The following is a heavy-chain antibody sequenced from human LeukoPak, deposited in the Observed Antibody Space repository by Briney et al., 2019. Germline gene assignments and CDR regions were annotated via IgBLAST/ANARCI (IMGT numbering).Heavy chain of an antibody. CDR3: ARDPDYDENTNT. D-gene: IGHD4-17*01. Sequence: ASVKVSCKASGYIFTGYYVNWVRQAPGQGLEWMGWINPSGGGTKIASKFQGRVTMTSDSSINTAYMELTRLRSDDTAVYFCARDPDYDENTNTWGQGTLVTVSS. CDR1: GYIFTGYY. V-gene: IGHV1-2*02. CDR2: INPSGGGT. J-gene: IGHJ4*02.